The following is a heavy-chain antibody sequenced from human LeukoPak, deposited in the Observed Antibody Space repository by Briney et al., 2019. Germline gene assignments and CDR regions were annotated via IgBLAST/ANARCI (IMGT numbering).Heavy chain of an antibody. V-gene: IGHV4-39*01. Sequence: SETLSLTCTVSGGSISSSSYYWGWIRQPPGKGLEWIGSIYYSGSTYYNPSLKSRVTISVDTSKNQFSLKLSSVTAADTAVHYCARGGVYSSGWYRPFDYWGQGTLVTVSS. J-gene: IGHJ4*02. CDR1: GGSISSSSYY. CDR3: ARGGVYSSGWYRPFDY. CDR2: IYYSGST. D-gene: IGHD6-19*01.